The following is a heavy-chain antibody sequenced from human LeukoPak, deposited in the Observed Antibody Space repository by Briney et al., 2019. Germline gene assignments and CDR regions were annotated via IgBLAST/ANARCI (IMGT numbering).Heavy chain of an antibody. CDR3: ARSVVTLYWYFDL. Sequence: PSETLSLTCSVSGGSIRSNYWSWIRQPPRKGLEWIGYIYHSGNTNYNPSLKSRVTISLDTSKNQFSLKLSSVTTADTAVYYCARSVVTLYWYFDLWGRGTLVTVSS. D-gene: IGHD4-23*01. V-gene: IGHV4-59*01. J-gene: IGHJ2*01. CDR2: IYHSGNT. CDR1: GGSIRSNY.